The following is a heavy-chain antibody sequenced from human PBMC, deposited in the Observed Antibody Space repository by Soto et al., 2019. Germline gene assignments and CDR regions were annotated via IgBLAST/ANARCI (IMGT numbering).Heavy chain of an antibody. CDR1: GFTVSNNY. Sequence: GGSLRLSCVAPGFTVSNNYMSWVRPAPGKGLEWVSAIYSGGSTYDADSVKGRVTISRDNSKNTVYLQMTRLSAEDTAVYYCAKSPYPRDEEYGVYRWLWFDLWGQGTLVTVSS. J-gene: IGHJ5*02. D-gene: IGHD4-17*01. CDR3: AKSPYPRDEEYGVYRWLWFDL. CDR2: IYSGGST. V-gene: IGHV3-66*01.